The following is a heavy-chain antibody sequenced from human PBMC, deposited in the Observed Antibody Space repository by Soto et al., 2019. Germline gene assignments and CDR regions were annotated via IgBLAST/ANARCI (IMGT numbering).Heavy chain of an antibody. CDR1: GGSISSGGYY. CDR2: IYYSGST. Sequence: SETLSLTCTVSGGSISSGGYYWSWIRQHPGKGLEWIGYIYYSGSTYYNPSLKSRVTISVDTSKNQFSLKLSSVTAADTAVYYCARVGGSYHISWFDPWGQGTLVTVSS. V-gene: IGHV4-31*03. D-gene: IGHD1-26*01. J-gene: IGHJ5*02. CDR3: ARVGGSYHISWFDP.